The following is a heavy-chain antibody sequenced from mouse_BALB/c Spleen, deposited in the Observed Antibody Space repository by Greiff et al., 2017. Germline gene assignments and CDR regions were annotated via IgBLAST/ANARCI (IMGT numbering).Heavy chain of an antibody. CDR1: GFTFSSFG. CDR3: ARRGITYYAMDY. Sequence: EVMLVESGGGLVQPGGSRKLSCAASGFTFSSFGMHWVRQAPEKGLEWVAYISSGSSTIYYADTVKGRFTISRDNPKNTLFLQMTSLRSEDTAMYYCARRGITYYAMDYWGQGTSVTVSS. J-gene: IGHJ4*01. D-gene: IGHD2-4*01. V-gene: IGHV5-17*02. CDR2: ISSGSSTI.